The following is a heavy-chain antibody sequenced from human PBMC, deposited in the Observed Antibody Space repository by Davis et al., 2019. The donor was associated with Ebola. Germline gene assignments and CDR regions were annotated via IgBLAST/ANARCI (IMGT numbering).Heavy chain of an antibody. Sequence: ASVKVSCKASGYTFTGYYMHWVRQAPGQGLEWMGWINPNSGGTNYAQKFQGWVTMTRDTSISTAYMELSSLRSEDTAVYYCAASITIFEWAWFDPWGQGTLVTVSS. CDR2: INPNSGGT. CDR3: AASITIFEWAWFDP. V-gene: IGHV1-2*04. D-gene: IGHD3-3*01. J-gene: IGHJ5*02. CDR1: GYTFTGYY.